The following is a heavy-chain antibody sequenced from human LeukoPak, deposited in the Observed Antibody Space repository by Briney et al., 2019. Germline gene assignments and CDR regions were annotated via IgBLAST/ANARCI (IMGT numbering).Heavy chain of an antibody. CDR1: GFTFSSYA. CDR2: ISYDGSNK. D-gene: IGHD4-17*01. Sequence: GRSLRLSCAASGFTFSSYAMHWVRQAPGKGLKWVAVISYDGSNKYYADSVKGRFTISRDNSKNTLYLQMNSLRAEDTAVYYCARITTVTTYDYWGQGTLVTVSS. J-gene: IGHJ4*02. V-gene: IGHV3-30-3*01. CDR3: ARITTVTTYDY.